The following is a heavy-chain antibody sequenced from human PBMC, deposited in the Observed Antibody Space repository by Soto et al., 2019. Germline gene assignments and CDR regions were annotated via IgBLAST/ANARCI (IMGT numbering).Heavy chain of an antibody. CDR3: ARDGWGRGTFDI. V-gene: IGHV3-7*03. D-gene: IGHD3-16*01. CDR1: GFTFSNYW. J-gene: IGHJ3*02. CDR2: INQDGTAT. Sequence: PGGSLRLSCAASGFTFSNYWMNWVRQSPGKGLEWLVNINQDGTATHYVDSVEGRFTISRDNAKKSLYLQMISLRVEDTAVYYCARDGWGRGTFDIWGQGTLVTVSS.